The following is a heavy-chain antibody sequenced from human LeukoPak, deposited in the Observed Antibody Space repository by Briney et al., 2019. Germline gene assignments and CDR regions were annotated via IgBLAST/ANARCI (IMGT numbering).Heavy chain of an antibody. D-gene: IGHD3-10*01. J-gene: IGHJ4*02. V-gene: IGHV3-73*01. CDR1: GFTFSGSA. CDR2: IRSKANSYAT. Sequence: GGSLRLSCAASGFTFSGSAMHWVRQASGKGLEWVGRIRSKANSYATAYAASVKGRFTISRDDSKNTAYLQMDSLKTEDTAVYYCTRHAPSYYGSGNDYWGQGTLVTVSS. CDR3: TRHAPSYYGSGNDY.